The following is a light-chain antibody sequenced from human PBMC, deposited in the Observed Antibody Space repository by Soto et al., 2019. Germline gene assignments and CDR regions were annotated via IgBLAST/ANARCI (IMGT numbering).Light chain of an antibody. J-gene: IGKJ5*01. CDR1: QSISNY. CDR2: AAS. CDR3: QQFNSYPIT. Sequence: DIQMTQSPASVSASLGDRVTITCRASQSISNYLNSYQQKPGKAPKLLIYAASTLQSGVPSRFSGSGSGTEFTLTISSLQPEDFATYYCQQFNSYPITFGQGTRLEIK. V-gene: IGKV1-9*01.